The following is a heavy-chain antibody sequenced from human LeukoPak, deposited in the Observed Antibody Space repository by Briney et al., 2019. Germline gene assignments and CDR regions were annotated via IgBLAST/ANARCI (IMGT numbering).Heavy chain of an antibody. D-gene: IGHD4-23*01. CDR1: GYSFTSYW. CDR2: IYPGDSDT. V-gene: IGHV5-51*01. Sequence: GESLQISCQGSGYSFTSYWIGWVRQMPGKGLEWMGIIYPGDSDTRYSPSFQGQVTISADKSISTAYLQWSSLKASDTAMYYCARLYGGNSRYYYYYGMDVWGQGTTVTVSS. J-gene: IGHJ6*02. CDR3: ARLYGGNSRYYYYYGMDV.